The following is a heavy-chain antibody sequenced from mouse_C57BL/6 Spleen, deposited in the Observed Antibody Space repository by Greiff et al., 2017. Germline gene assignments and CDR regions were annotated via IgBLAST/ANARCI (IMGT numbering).Heavy chain of an antibody. CDR1: GYTFTSYW. CDR2: IDPSDSYT. D-gene: IGHD1-1*01. Sequence: QVQLQQPGAELVRPGTSVKLSCKASGYTFTSYWMHWVKQRPGQGLEWIGVIDPSDSYTNYNQKFKGKATLTVDTSSSTAYMQLSSLTSEDSAVYYCARQFITRGLDYWGQGTSVTVSS. CDR3: ARQFITRGLDY. V-gene: IGHV1-59*01. J-gene: IGHJ4*01.